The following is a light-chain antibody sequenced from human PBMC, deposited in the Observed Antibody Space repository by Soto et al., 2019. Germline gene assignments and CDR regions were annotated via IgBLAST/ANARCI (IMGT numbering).Light chain of an antibody. V-gene: IGKV3-20*01. CDR1: QSVSRNY. CDR2: GAS. CDR3: QQYGSSPRT. Sequence: EIVLTQSPGTLSLSPGERATLSCRASQSVSRNYLAWYQHKPGQAPTLLIYGASTRATGIPARFSGSGSGTDFTLTISRLEPEDFAVYYCQQYGSSPRTFGQGTKVDIK. J-gene: IGKJ1*01.